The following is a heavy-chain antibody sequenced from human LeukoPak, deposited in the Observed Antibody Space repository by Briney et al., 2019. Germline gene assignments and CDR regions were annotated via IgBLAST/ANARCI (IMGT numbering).Heavy chain of an antibody. Sequence: ASVKVSCKASGYTFTSYGISWVRQAPGQGLEWLGWISICDGNTNYAQKVQGRVTMTTDTSTSTAYMELRSLRSDDTAVYYCARDWGTSALDYWGQGTLVTVSS. V-gene: IGHV1-18*01. CDR1: GYTFTSYG. D-gene: IGHD1-1*01. J-gene: IGHJ4*02. CDR3: ARDWGTSALDY. CDR2: ISICDGNT.